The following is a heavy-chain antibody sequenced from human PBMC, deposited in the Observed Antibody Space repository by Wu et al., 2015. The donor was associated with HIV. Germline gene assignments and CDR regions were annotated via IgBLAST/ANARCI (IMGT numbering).Heavy chain of an antibody. CDR3: ARAHKPRVYYYYYMDI. J-gene: IGHJ6*03. Sequence: QARLVQSGAEVRQPGASVKVSCKASGYTLTSYDINWVRQAPGQGLEWMGWMNPNSGNTGYAQKFLGRVTMTRDTSLGTASMELSSLTSEDTAVYYCARAHKPRVYYYYYMDIWAKGPRSPSP. CDR2: MNPNSGNT. V-gene: IGHV1-8*01. CDR1: GYTLTSYD.